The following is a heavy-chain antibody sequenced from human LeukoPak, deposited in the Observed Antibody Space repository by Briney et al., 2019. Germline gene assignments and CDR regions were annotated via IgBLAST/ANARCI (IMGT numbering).Heavy chain of an antibody. CDR3: AKIAAAVRVMDV. D-gene: IGHD6-13*01. Sequence: GGSLRLSCAASGFTFSNYSMTWVRQAPGKGPEWVSSISSLGSYTYYADSVKGRFTISRDNTDKSLWLQMNSLRGDDTAVYYCAKIAAAVRVMDVWGKGTTVTVSS. V-gene: IGHV3-21*01. CDR1: GFTFSNYS. J-gene: IGHJ6*03. CDR2: ISSLGSYT.